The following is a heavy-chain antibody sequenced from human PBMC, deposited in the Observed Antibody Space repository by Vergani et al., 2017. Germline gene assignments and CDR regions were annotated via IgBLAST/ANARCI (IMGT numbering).Heavy chain of an antibody. CDR3: AGPQGTSAYYYGGFDY. V-gene: IGHV3-30*03. Sequence: QVQVVESGGGVVQPGRSLRLSCAVSGFTFSSYGMHWVRQAPGKGLEWVAVISYDGSNKYYADSVKGRFTISRDNSKNTLSLQMNSLTAEDTAIYYCAGPQGTSAYYYGGFDYWGQGILVTVSS. CDR2: ISYDGSNK. D-gene: IGHD3-22*01. CDR1: GFTFSSYG. J-gene: IGHJ4*02.